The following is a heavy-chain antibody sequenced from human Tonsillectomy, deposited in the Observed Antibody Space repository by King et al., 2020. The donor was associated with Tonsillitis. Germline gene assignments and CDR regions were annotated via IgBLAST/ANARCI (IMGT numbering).Heavy chain of an antibody. Sequence: DVQLQESGGGLVQPGGSLRLSCEASVFTFSTYAMSWVRQAPGKGPEWVSAISGRDTRTFYADSVKGRFTISRDDSKNTVSLQMSSLRAEDTAVYYCAKESPYSGNYRFYYFDYWGQGTLVTVSS. CDR1: VFTFSTYA. CDR3: AKESPYSGNYRFYYFDY. V-gene: IGHV3-23*01. D-gene: IGHD1-26*01. CDR2: ISGRDTRT. J-gene: IGHJ4*02.